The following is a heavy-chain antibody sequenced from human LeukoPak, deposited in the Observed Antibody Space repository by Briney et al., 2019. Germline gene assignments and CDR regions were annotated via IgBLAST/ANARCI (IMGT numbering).Heavy chain of an antibody. CDR2: INPSGGST. V-gene: IGHV1-46*01. CDR1: GYTFTSYY. J-gene: IGHJ6*03. D-gene: IGHD2-15*01. Sequence: ASVKVSCKASGYTFTSYYMHWVQQAPGQGLEWMGIINPSGGSTSYAQKFQGRVTMTRDMSTSTVYMELSSLRSEDTAVYYCARDGVVVAAINYYYYYMDVWGKGTTVTVSS. CDR3: ARDGVVVAAINYYYYYMDV.